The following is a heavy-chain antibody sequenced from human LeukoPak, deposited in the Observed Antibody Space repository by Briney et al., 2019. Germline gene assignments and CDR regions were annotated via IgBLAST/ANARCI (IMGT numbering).Heavy chain of an antibody. Sequence: GGSLRLSCAVSGFTVSRNYMSWVRQAPGRGLEWVSVICGNAACTLYADSVKGRFIISRDNSRNTMYLYLQMNSLRAEDTAVYYCARHLATSGSYPLDYWGQGTPVTVSS. CDR1: GFTVSRNY. CDR2: ICGNAACT. CDR3: ARHLATSGSYPLDY. J-gene: IGHJ4*02. D-gene: IGHD2-2*02. V-gene: IGHV3-53*01.